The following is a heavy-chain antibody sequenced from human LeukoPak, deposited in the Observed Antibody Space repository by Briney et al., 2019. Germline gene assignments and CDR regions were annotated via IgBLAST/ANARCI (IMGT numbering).Heavy chain of an antibody. Sequence: ASVKVSCKASGGTFSSYAISWVRQAPGQGLEWMGGIIPIFGTANYAQKFQGRVTITTDESTSTAYMELSSLRSEDTAVYYCASGRNWNYVWAFDYWGQGTLVTVSS. D-gene: IGHD1-7*01. J-gene: IGHJ4*02. V-gene: IGHV1-69*05. CDR3: ASGRNWNYVWAFDY. CDR1: GGTFSSYA. CDR2: IIPIFGTA.